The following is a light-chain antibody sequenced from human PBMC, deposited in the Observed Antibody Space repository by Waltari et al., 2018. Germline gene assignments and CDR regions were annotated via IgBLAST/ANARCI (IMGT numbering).Light chain of an antibody. J-gene: IGLJ2*01. Sequence: QSALTPPRSVSGSPGQSVTISCTGASSDVGGYNYVSWYPQLSDKAPKLMIYDVSRRPAGVPDRFSGSKSGNTASLTISGLQTEDEADYYCSSYAGTYAVVFGGGTKLTVL. V-gene: IGLV2-11*01. CDR1: SSDVGGYNY. CDR2: DVS. CDR3: SSYAGTYAVV.